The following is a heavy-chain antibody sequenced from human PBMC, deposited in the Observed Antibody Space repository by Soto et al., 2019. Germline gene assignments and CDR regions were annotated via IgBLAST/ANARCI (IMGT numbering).Heavy chain of an antibody. V-gene: IGHV5-51*04. CDR1: GYSFTSYW. CDR2: IYPGDSDT. D-gene: IGHD6-6*01. J-gene: IGHJ5*02. CDR3: ARSSIAARWALGP. Sequence: GESLKISCKGSGYSFTSYWIGWLRQMPGKGLEWMGIIYPGDSDTRYSPSFQGQVTISADKPISTAYLQWSSLKASDTAMYYCARSSIAARWALGPWGQGTLVTVSS.